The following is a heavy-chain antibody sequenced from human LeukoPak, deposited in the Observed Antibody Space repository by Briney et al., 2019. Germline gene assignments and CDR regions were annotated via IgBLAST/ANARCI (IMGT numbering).Heavy chain of an antibody. J-gene: IGHJ6*03. D-gene: IGHD3-10*01. CDR1: GFTFSSYA. CDR2: ISGSGGST. Sequence: GGSLRLSCAASGFTFSSYAMSWVRQAPGKGLEWVPAISGSGGSTHYADSVKGRFTISRDNSKNTLYLLMNSLRAEDTAVYYCAKGDNGDYGSSRYYYYMDVWGKGTTVTVSS. V-gene: IGHV3-23*01. CDR3: AKGDNGDYGSSRYYYYMDV.